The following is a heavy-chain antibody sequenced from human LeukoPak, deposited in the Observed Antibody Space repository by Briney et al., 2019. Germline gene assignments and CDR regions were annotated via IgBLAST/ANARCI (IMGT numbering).Heavy chain of an antibody. J-gene: IGHJ6*02. CDR2: ISSSSRDI. CDR3: AKEGQGYGMDV. V-gene: IGHV3-21*04. CDR1: GFTFSTYS. Sequence: GGSLRLSCAASGFTFSTYSMNWVRQAPGKGLEWVSSISSSSRDIYYADSVKGRFTISRDNAKNSLYLQMNSLRAEDTALYYCAKEGQGYGMDVWGQGTTVTVSS.